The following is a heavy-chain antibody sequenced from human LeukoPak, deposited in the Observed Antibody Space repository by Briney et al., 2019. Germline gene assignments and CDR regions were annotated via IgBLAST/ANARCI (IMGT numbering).Heavy chain of an antibody. V-gene: IGHV3-53*01. CDR3: ARDLGGYDFWSGPSD. J-gene: IGHJ4*02. D-gene: IGHD3-3*01. CDR1: GFPVSSNY. Sequence: GGPLRLSCAASGFPVSSNYMSWVRQAPGKGLEWVSVIYSGGSTYYADSVKGRFTISRDNSKNTLYLQMNSLRAEDTAVYYCARDLGGYDFWSGPSDWGQGTLVTVSS. CDR2: IYSGGST.